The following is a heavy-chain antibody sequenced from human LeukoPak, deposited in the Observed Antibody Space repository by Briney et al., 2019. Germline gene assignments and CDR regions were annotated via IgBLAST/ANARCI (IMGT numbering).Heavy chain of an antibody. CDR3: ARGSYDFWSGYYSDY. V-gene: IGHV3-21*01. J-gene: IGHJ4*02. CDR1: GFSFSAYW. CDR2: ISSSSSYI. Sequence: GGSLRLSCSASGFSFSAYWMSWVRQAPGKGLEWVSSISSSSSYIYYADSVKGRFTISRDNAKNSLYLQMNSLRAEDTAVYYCARGSYDFWSGYYSDYWGQGTLVTVSS. D-gene: IGHD3-3*01.